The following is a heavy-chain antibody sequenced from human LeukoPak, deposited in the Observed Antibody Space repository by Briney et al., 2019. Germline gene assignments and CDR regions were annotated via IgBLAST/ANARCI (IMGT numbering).Heavy chain of an antibody. CDR1: GFTFSSYS. D-gene: IGHD3-3*01. Sequence: GGSLRLSCAASGFTFSSYSMNWVRQAPGKGLEWVSYISSSGSTIYYADSVKGRFTISRDNAKNSLYLQMNSLRAEDTAVYYCARDFRITIFGVVTDAFDIWGQGTMVTVSS. V-gene: IGHV3-48*04. J-gene: IGHJ3*02. CDR2: ISSSGSTI. CDR3: ARDFRITIFGVVTDAFDI.